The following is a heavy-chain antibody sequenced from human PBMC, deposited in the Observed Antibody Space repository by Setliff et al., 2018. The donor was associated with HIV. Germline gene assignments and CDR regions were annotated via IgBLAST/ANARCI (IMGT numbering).Heavy chain of an antibody. CDR2: INWNGGST. D-gene: IGHD3-9*01. CDR1: GFTFDYYG. V-gene: IGHV3-20*04. CDR3: ARDTTYYDMSGYPYMDV. J-gene: IGHJ6*03. Sequence: PGGSLRLSCAASGFTFDYYGMSWVRQAPGKGLEWVSGINWNGGSTGYADSVKGRFTISRDNAKNSLFLQMNSLRAEDTALYYCARDTTYYDMSGYPYMDVWGKGTTVTVSS.